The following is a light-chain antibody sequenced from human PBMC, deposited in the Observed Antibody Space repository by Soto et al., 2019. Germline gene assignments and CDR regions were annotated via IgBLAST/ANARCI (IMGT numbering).Light chain of an antibody. CDR3: NSYTSSNTYV. CDR2: EVS. V-gene: IGLV2-14*02. J-gene: IGLJ1*01. CDR1: SSDVGSYNL. Sequence: QSVLTQPASVSGSPGQSITISCTGTSSDVGSYNLVSWYQQHPGKAPKLMIYEVSNRPSGVSNRFSGSKSANTASLTISGLQAADEADYYCNSYTSSNTYVFGTGTKVTVL.